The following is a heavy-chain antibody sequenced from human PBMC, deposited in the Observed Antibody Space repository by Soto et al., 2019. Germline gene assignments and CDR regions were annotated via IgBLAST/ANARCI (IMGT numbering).Heavy chain of an antibody. D-gene: IGHD4-17*01. V-gene: IGHV3-33*01. CDR2: IWYAGSNK. J-gene: IGHJ4*02. CDR1: GFTFSTYG. Sequence: QVQLVESGGGVVQPGRSLRLSCAASGFTFSTYGMHWVRQAPGKGLEWVAVIWYAGSNKYYADSVKGRFTISRDNSKNTLYLQMNSLRAVDTAVYYCARGTVHFDYWGQGTLVTVSS. CDR3: ARGTVHFDY.